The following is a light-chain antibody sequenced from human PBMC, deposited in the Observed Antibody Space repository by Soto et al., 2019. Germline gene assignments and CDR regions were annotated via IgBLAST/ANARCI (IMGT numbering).Light chain of an antibody. V-gene: IGLV1-40*01. Sequence: QSVLTQPPSVSGAPGQRVTISCTGSSSNIGAGYDVHWYQQLPGTAPKLLIYGNSNRPSGVPDRFSGSKSGTSASLAISGLQAGDEADYYCQSCDSSLSGRGGVFGGGTKVTVL. J-gene: IGLJ2*01. CDR1: SSNIGAGYD. CDR3: QSCDSSLSGRGGV. CDR2: GNS.